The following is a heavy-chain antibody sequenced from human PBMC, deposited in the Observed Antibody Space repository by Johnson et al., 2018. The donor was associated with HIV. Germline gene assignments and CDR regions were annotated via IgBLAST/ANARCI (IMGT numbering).Heavy chain of an antibody. D-gene: IGHD3-10*01. V-gene: IGHV3-30*03. CDR1: GFTFSDCY. Sequence: QVQLVESGGGLVQPGGSLRLSCTASGFTFSDCYMTWIRQAPGKVLEWVAVISYDGSNKYYADSVKGRFTIYRDNSKNPLYLLMNSLRAEDTAVYYCARDRSGRGVPIYWGQGTMVTVSS. CDR2: ISYDGSNK. J-gene: IGHJ3*01. CDR3: ARDRSGRGVPIY.